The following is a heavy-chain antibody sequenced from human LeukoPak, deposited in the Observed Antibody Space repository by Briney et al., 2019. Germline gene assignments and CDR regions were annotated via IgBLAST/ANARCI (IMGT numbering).Heavy chain of an antibody. CDR3: AREDTAMVNVDY. CDR1: GYTFTSYY. Sequence: ASVKVSCKASGYTFTSYYMHWVRQAPGQGLEWMGIINPSGGSTNYAQKFQGRVTMIRDTSTSTVYMELSSLKSEDTAVYYCAREDTAMVNVDYWGQGTLVTVSS. V-gene: IGHV1-46*01. CDR2: INPSGGST. D-gene: IGHD5-18*01. J-gene: IGHJ4*02.